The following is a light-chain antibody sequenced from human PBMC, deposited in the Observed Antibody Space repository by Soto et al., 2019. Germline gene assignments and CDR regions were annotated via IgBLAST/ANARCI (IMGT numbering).Light chain of an antibody. CDR3: AAWDDSLSGWV. CDR1: SANIGSNF. CDR2: RNN. J-gene: IGLJ3*02. Sequence: QSVLTQPPSASGTPGQRVTIPCSGSSANIGSNFVYWYQQFPGTAPKLRIYRNNQRPSGVPDRFSGSKSGTSASLAISGLPSEDEADYYCAAWDDSLSGWVFGGGTKLTVL. V-gene: IGLV1-47*01.